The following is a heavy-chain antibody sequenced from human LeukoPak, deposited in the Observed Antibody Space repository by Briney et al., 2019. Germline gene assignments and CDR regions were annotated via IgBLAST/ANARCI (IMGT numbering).Heavy chain of an antibody. CDR3: VKEPRGYSFSFDI. J-gene: IGHJ3*02. CDR2: ISGSDSKT. D-gene: IGHD5-18*01. Sequence: GGSLRLSCAASGFTFSTCAINWVRQAPGKGLEWVSAISGSDSKTFYADSVKGRFTISGDNPKNTLYLQMNSLRPEDTAVYYCVKEPRGYSFSFDIWGQGTMVTVSS. V-gene: IGHV3-23*01. CDR1: GFTFSTCA.